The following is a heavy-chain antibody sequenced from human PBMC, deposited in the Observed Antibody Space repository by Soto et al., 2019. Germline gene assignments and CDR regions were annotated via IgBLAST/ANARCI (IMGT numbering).Heavy chain of an antibody. CDR2: INSDGSST. D-gene: IGHD3-3*01. J-gene: IGHJ4*02. Sequence: AGGSLRLSCAASGFTFRSYWMQWVRQAPGKGLVWVSWINSDGSSTSYADSVKGRFTISRDNAKNTLYLQMNSLRAEDTAVYYCAREIERLLGYWGQGTLVTVSS. V-gene: IGHV3-74*01. CDR1: GFTFRSYW. CDR3: AREIERLLGY.